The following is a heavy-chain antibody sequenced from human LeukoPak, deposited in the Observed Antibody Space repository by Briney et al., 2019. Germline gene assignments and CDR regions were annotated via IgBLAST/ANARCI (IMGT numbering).Heavy chain of an antibody. CDR2: IYYSGST. Sequence: SETLSLTCTVSGGSIGSSSYYWGWIRQPPGQGLEWIGSIYYSGSTYYNPSLKSRVTISVDTSKNQFSLKLSSVTAADTAVYYCAQNGQSGFSFDPWGQGTLVTVSS. J-gene: IGHJ5*02. D-gene: IGHD2-8*01. V-gene: IGHV4-39*07. CDR3: AQNGQSGFSFDP. CDR1: GGSIGSSSYY.